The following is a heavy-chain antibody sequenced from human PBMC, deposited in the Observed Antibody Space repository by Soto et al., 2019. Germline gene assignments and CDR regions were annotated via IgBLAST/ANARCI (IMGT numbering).Heavy chain of an antibody. Sequence: GASVKVSCKASGYTFTSYAMHWVRQAPGQRLEWMGWINAGNGNTKYSQKFRGRVTITRDTSASTAYMELSSLRSEDTAVYYCARVGAPMWIQLWIHFDYWGQGTLVTVSS. CDR1: GYTFTSYA. V-gene: IGHV1-3*01. CDR2: INAGNGNT. D-gene: IGHD5-18*01. CDR3: ARVGAPMWIQLWIHFDY. J-gene: IGHJ4*02.